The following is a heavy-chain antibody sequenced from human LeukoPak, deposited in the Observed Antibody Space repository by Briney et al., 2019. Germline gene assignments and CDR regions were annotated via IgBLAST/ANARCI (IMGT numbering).Heavy chain of an antibody. CDR2: T. V-gene: IGHV3-53*01. CDR3: ARDLEMGAITCDY. D-gene: IGHD5-24*01. J-gene: IGHJ4*02. Sequence: TYYADSVKGRFTISRYNSKNTLYLQMNSLRTEDTAVYYCARDLEMGAITCDYWGQGALVTVSS.